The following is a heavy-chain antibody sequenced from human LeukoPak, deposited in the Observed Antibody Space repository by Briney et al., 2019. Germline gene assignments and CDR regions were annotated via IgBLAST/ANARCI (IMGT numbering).Heavy chain of an antibody. CDR3: ARDPRVITLFENYMDV. CDR1: GFTFSAYW. V-gene: IGHV3-7*01. J-gene: IGHJ6*03. Sequence: PGGSLRLSCAASGFTFSAYWMNWVRQAPGKGPEWVANIKHDGSEKYYVHSVKGRFTISRDNAKNSLYLQMNTLRGDDTAIYYCARDPRVITLFENYMDVWGKGTTVTVSS. D-gene: IGHD3-10*01. CDR2: IKHDGSEK.